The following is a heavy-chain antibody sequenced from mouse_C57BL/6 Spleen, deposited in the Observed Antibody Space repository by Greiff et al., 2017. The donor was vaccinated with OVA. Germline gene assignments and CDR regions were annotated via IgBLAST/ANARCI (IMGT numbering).Heavy chain of an antibody. J-gene: IGHJ4*01. Sequence: EVMLVESGGDLVKPGGSLKLSCAASGFTFSSYGMSWVRQTPDKRLEWVATISSGGSYTYYPDSVKGRFTISRDNAKNTLYLQMSSLKSEDKAMYYCARHGQPMDYWGQGTSVTVSS. CDR3: ARHGQPMDY. CDR2: ISSGGSYT. D-gene: IGHD3-3*01. V-gene: IGHV5-6*01. CDR1: GFTFSSYG.